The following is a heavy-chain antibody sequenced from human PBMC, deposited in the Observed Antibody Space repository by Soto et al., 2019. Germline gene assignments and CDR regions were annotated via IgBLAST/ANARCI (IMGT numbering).Heavy chain of an antibody. CDR3: EKIAETMCDY. Sequence: QVQLVESGGGVVQPGRSLRLSCAASGFTFSSSGMHWVRQAPGKGLEWVAVISYDGSNKYYADSVKGRFTISRANSKNTLYLQMNSLRAEDTAVYYCEKIAETMCDYWGQGTLVTVSS. J-gene: IGHJ4*02. CDR1: GFTFSSSG. V-gene: IGHV3-30*18. CDR2: ISYDGSNK. D-gene: IGHD3-10*02.